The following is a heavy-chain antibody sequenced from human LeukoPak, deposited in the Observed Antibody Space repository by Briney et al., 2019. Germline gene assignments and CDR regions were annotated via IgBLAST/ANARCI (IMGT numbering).Heavy chain of an antibody. CDR1: GYTFTDYY. Sequence: GASVKVSCKASGYTFTDYYLHWVRQAPGQGLEWMGWINPNSGATKYARKFQGWGTMTRDTSISTAYMELSRLRSDDTAMYYCARAGNSVYASYYYGMDVWGQGTTVTVS. D-gene: IGHD5/OR15-5a*01. J-gene: IGHJ6*02. CDR2: INPNSGAT. CDR3: ARAGNSVYASYYYGMDV. V-gene: IGHV1-2*04.